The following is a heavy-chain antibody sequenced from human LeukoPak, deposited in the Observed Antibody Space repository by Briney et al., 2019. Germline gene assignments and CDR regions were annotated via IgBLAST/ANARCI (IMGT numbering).Heavy chain of an antibody. CDR1: GGSISGYF. J-gene: IGHJ4*02. CDR2: ISYSGST. D-gene: IGHD3-10*01. CDR3: ARGRLGVSGSYYNVLDY. V-gene: IGHV4-59*01. Sequence: SETLSLTCTVSGGSISGYFWSWFRQPPGKGLEWIGYISYSGSTHYNPYLKSRVTLSVDKSRNQFSLKLSSVPAADTAVYYCARGRLGVSGSYYNVLDYWGQGTLVTVSS.